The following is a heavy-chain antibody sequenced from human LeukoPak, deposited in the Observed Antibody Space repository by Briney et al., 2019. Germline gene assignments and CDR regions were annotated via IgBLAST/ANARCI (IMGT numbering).Heavy chain of an antibody. CDR3: AKRSGYTTGWFFDF. D-gene: IGHD6-19*01. CDR2: ISGSGDNT. V-gene: IGHV3-23*01. J-gene: IGHJ4*02. Sequence: GGSLRLSCAASGFSFSSYVMSWVRQAPGKGLEWVSSISGSGDNTYYAESVKGRFTISRDNSKNTLFLQMNSLRAEDTAVFYCAKRSGYTTGWFFDFWGQGTLVTVSS. CDR1: GFSFSSYV.